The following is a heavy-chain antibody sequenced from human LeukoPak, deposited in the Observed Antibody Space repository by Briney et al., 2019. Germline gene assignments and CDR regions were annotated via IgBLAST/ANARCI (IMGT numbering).Heavy chain of an antibody. V-gene: IGHV4-59*08. D-gene: IGHD2-2*01. J-gene: IGHJ3*02. CDR1: GGSISSYY. Sequence: SETLSLTCTVSGGSISSYYWSWIRQPPGKGLEWIGYIYYSGSTNYNPSLKSRVTISVDTSKNQFSLKLSSVTAADTAVYYCAIGCSSTSCYPLDAFDIWGQGTMVTVSS. CDR2: IYYSGST. CDR3: AIGCSSTSCYPLDAFDI.